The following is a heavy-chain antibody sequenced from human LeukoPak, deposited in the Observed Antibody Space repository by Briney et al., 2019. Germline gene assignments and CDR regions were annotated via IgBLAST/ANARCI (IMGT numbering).Heavy chain of an antibody. Sequence: SETLSLTCIVSGGSISSYYWSWLRQPPGKGLEWIGYIYYSGSTNYNPSLKSRVTISVDTSKNQFSLKLSSVTAADTAVYYCASFGGYCSGGSCPDYWGQGTLVTVSS. D-gene: IGHD2-15*01. CDR3: ASFGGYCSGGSCPDY. CDR2: IYYSGST. J-gene: IGHJ4*02. V-gene: IGHV4-59*01. CDR1: GGSISSYY.